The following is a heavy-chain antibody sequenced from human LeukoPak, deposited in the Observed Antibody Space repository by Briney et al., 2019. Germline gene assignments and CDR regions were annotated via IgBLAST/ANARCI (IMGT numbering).Heavy chain of an antibody. CDR2: INQDGNDK. D-gene: IGHD3-10*01. V-gene: IGHV3-7*03. CDR3: EVTRTRGDY. Sequence: QPGGSLRLSCTASGFTFSNYWMTWVRHAPGNGLKWVANINQDGNDKYYVDSVKVRFTISRDNTKSSLFLQMNSLRAEDTAVYYCEVTRTRGDYWGQGTLVTVSS. CDR1: GFTFSNYW. J-gene: IGHJ4*02.